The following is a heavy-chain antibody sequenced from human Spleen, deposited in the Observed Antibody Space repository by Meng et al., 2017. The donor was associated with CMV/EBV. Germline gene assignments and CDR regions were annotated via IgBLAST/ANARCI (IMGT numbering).Heavy chain of an antibody. CDR2: IYYSGST. V-gene: IGHV4-59*01. Sequence: SETLSLTCAVYGGSFSGYYWSWIRQPPGKGLEWIGYIYYSGSTNYNPSLKSRVTISVDTSKNQFSLKLSSVTAADTAVYYCARDRGSGWYGYYYYYGMDVWGQGTTVTVSS. J-gene: IGHJ6*02. D-gene: IGHD6-19*01. CDR1: GGSFSGYY. CDR3: ARDRGSGWYGYYYYYGMDV.